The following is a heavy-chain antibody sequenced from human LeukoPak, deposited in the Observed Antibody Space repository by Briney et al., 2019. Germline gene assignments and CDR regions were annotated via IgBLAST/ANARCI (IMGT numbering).Heavy chain of an antibody. Sequence: SQTLSLTCTVSGGSISSGGYYWSWIRQHPGKGLEWIGYTYYSGSTYYNPSLKSRVTISVDTSKNQFSLKLSSVTAADTAVYYCARVVVVVPADAFDIWGQGTMVTVSS. V-gene: IGHV4-31*03. CDR3: ARVVVVVPADAFDI. CDR2: TYYSGST. D-gene: IGHD2-2*01. J-gene: IGHJ3*02. CDR1: GGSISSGGYY.